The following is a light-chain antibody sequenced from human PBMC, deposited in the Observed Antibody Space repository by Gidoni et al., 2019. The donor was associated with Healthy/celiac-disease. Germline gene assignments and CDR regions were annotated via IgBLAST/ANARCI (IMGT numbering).Light chain of an antibody. V-gene: IGKV1-33*01. J-gene: IGKJ3*01. CDR1: KDISNY. CDR2: DAS. CDR3: QQYDNLPIT. Sequence: DIQMPQSPSSLSASVGDRVTITCQAIKDISNYLNWYQQKPGKAPKLLIYDASNLEKEVPSRFSGSGSGTDFTFTISSLQPEDIATYYCQQYDNLPITFGPGTKVDIK.